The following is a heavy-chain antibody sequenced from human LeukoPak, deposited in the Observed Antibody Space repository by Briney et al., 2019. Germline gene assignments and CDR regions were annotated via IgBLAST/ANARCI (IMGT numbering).Heavy chain of an antibody. CDR3: AREDDSSSSILDY. CDR1: GGSISSGGYS. CDR2: IYHSGST. Sequence: PSETLSLTCAVSGGSISSGGYSWSWIRQPPGKGLEWIGYIYHSGSTYYNPSLKSRVTISVDTSKNQFSLKLSSVTAADTAVYYCAREDDSSSSILDYWGQGTLVTVSS. D-gene: IGHD6-6*01. V-gene: IGHV4-30-2*05. J-gene: IGHJ4*02.